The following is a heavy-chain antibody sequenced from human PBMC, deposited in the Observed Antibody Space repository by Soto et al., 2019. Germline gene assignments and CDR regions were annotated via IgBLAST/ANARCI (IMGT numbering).Heavy chain of an antibody. D-gene: IGHD2-8*02. CDR2: INHSGST. CDR3: ARGQSSLLLDC. J-gene: IGHJ4*02. Sequence: PSETLSLNCAVYGGSFSAYYWSWIRQPPGKGLEWIGEINHSGSTNYNPSLKSRVTISVDTSKNQFSLKLSSVTAADTAVYYCARGQSSLLLDCWGQGILVTVSS. CDR1: GGSFSAYY. V-gene: IGHV4-34*01.